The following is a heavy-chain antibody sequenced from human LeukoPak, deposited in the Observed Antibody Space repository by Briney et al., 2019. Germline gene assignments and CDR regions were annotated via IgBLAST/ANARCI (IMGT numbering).Heavy chain of an antibody. CDR3: ARERPSPHDHFDY. J-gene: IGHJ4*02. D-gene: IGHD1-1*01. V-gene: IGHV1-46*01. CDR2: INPSGGST. CDR1: GYTFTSYY. Sequence: ASVKVSCKASGYTFTSYYMHWLRQPPGQGLEWMGIINPSGGSTSYAQKFQGRVTMTRDTSTSTVYMELSSLRSEDTAVYYCARERPSPHDHFDYWGQGTLVTVSS.